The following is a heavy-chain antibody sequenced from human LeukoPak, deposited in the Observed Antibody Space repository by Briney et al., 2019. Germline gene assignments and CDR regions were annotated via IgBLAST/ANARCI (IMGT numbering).Heavy chain of an antibody. CDR1: GFTFSIFA. D-gene: IGHD6-19*01. CDR2: ISSSSSTI. J-gene: IGHJ4*02. V-gene: IGHV3-48*02. Sequence: PGGSLRLSCAASGFTFSIFAMSWVRQAPGKGLEWVSYISSSSSTIYYADSVKGRFTISRDNAKNSLYLQMNSLRDEDTAVYYCARDTIAVADYWGQGTLVTVSS. CDR3: ARDTIAVADY.